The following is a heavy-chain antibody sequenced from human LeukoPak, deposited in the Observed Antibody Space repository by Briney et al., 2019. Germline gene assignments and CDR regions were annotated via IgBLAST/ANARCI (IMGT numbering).Heavy chain of an antibody. CDR1: GGSIRDYQ. Sequence: SETLSLTCAVSGGSIRDYQWRWIRQPPGKGLEWIGHINTNGRTHYNPSLRSRLTFSVDTSRDQFSLKLSSVTAADTAMYYCATSYDYKAAPFDLWGQGTLVTVSS. V-gene: IGHV4-4*07. J-gene: IGHJ4*02. CDR3: ATSYDYKAAPFDL. CDR2: INTNGRT. D-gene: IGHD5-12*01.